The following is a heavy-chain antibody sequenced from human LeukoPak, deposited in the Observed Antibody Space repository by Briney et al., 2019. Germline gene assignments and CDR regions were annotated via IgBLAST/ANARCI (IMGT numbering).Heavy chain of an antibody. V-gene: IGHV3-23*01. CDR3: ALRRRSYQGDY. CDR2: ISGSGGST. Sequence: GGSLRLSCAASGFTFSSYAMSWVRQAPGKGLEWVSAISGSGGSTYYADSVKGRFTISRGNSKNTLYLQMNSLRAEDTAVYYCALRRRSYQGDYWGQGTLVTVSS. J-gene: IGHJ4*02. CDR1: GFTFSSYA. D-gene: IGHD1-26*01.